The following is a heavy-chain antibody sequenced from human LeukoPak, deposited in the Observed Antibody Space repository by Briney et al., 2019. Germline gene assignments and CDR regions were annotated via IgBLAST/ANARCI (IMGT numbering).Heavy chain of an antibody. CDR3: ARGGTWGSYFDY. V-gene: IGHV4-59*01. CDR2: LYYSGST. J-gene: IGHJ4*02. Sequence: SETLSLTCTVSGGSITTYYWSWIRQPPGKGLEWMGYLYYSGSTNYNPSLKSRVTTSVDTSENQFSLNLSSVTAADTAVYFCARGGTWGSYFDYWGQGTLVTVSS. CDR1: GGSITTYY. D-gene: IGHD3-16*01.